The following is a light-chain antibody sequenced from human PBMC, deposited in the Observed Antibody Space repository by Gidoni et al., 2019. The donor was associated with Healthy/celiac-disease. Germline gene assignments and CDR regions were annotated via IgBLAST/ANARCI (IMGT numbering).Light chain of an antibody. V-gene: IGKV1-33*01. CDR1: QDISNY. Sequence: DIQMTQSPSSLSASVGDRVTITCQASQDISNYLNWYQQKPGKDPKLLIYAASNLETGVPSRFSGSGSGTDFTFTISSLQPEDIATYYCQQYDNLLTFGGGTKVEIK. CDR3: QQYDNLLT. J-gene: IGKJ4*01. CDR2: AAS.